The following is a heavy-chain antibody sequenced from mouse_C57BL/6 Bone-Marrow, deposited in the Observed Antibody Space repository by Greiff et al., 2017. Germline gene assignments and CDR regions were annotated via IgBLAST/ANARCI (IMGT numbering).Heavy chain of an antibody. CDR3: ARDAVVAPTEYFDV. J-gene: IGHJ1*03. CDR1: GFTFSSYA. Sequence: EVKLVESGGGLVKPGGSLKLSCAASGFTFSSYAMSWVRQTPEKRLEWVANISDGGSYAYYPAIVKGRFTSSRDNAKNNLFLQMSHLKSEDTAMYYCARDAVVAPTEYFDVWGTGTTVTVSA. V-gene: IGHV5-4*01. CDR2: ISDGGSYA. D-gene: IGHD1-1*01.